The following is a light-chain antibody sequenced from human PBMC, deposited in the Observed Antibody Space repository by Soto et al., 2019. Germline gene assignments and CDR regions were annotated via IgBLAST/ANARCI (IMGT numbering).Light chain of an antibody. V-gene: IGKV3D-7*01. CDR3: QQDYNLRT. Sequence: PGDRVTLSCRASQRVSSSYLTWYQQKPGQAPRLLIYGASTRATSIPARFSGSGSGTDFTLTISSLQPEDFAVYYCQQDYNLRTFGQGTKVEIK. CDR2: GAS. CDR1: QRVSSSY. J-gene: IGKJ1*01.